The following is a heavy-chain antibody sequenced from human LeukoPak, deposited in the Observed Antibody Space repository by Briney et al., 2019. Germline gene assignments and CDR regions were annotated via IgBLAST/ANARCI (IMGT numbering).Heavy chain of an antibody. J-gene: IGHJ4*02. Sequence: PGGSLRLSCAASGFHFTTYWMGWVRQAPGKGLEWVANIKQDGSEKYYVDSVKGRFTISRDNAKNSLSLQMNSLRAEDTAVYYCARDLSGVTGYTYGRGIDYWGQGTLVTVSS. CDR2: IKQDGSEK. V-gene: IGHV3-7*01. D-gene: IGHD5-18*01. CDR1: GFHFTTYW. CDR3: ARDLSGVTGYTYGRGIDY.